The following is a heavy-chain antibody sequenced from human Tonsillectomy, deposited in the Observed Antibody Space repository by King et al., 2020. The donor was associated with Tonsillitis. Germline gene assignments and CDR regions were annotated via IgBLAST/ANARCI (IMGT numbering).Heavy chain of an antibody. D-gene: IGHD5/OR15-5a*01. V-gene: IGHV3-23*04. CDR1: GFTFSNYA. CDR3: AQDTVSTMPRDAFDF. J-gene: IGHJ3*01. Sequence: VQLVESGGGLVQPGGSLRLSCAASGFTFSNYAMSWVRQAPGKGLEWVSAISGSGGSTYSAESVKGRFTISRDNSKNTPYLQMNSLRAEDTAVYYCAQDTVSTMPRDAFDFWGQGTMVIVSS. CDR2: ISGSGGST.